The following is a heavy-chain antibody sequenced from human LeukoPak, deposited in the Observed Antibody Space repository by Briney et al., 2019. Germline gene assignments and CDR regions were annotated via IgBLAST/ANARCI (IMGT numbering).Heavy chain of an antibody. CDR2: IYHSGST. CDR3: TAQGGWYIDY. V-gene: IGHV4-4*02. Sequence: SETLSLTCTVSGGSISSSNWWSWVRQPPGKGLEWIGEIYHSGSTNYNPSLKSRVTISVDKSKNQFSLKLNSVTAADTAVYYCTAQGGWYIDYWGQGTLVTVSS. CDR1: GGSISSSNW. J-gene: IGHJ4*02. D-gene: IGHD6-19*01.